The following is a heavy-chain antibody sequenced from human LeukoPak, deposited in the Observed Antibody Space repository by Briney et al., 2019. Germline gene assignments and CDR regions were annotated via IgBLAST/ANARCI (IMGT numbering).Heavy chain of an antibody. Sequence: SETLSLTCTVSGGSISSYYWSWIRRPPGKGLEWIGYIYYSGTTNYNPSLKSRVAISVDTSKNQFSLKLSSVTAADTAVYYCARGVYIAAAQYGYWGQGTLVTVSS. J-gene: IGHJ4*02. D-gene: IGHD6-13*01. V-gene: IGHV4-59*01. CDR3: ARGVYIAAAQYGY. CDR2: IYYSGTT. CDR1: GGSISSYY.